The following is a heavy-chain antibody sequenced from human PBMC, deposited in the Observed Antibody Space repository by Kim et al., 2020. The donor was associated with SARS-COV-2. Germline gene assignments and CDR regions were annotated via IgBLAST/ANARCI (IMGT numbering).Heavy chain of an antibody. D-gene: IGHD3-16*01. J-gene: IGHJ5*02. CDR3: ARHSPTGEAKGDNWFDP. V-gene: IGHV4-39*01. Sequence: SETLSLTCTVSGGSISSSSYYWGWIRQPPGKGLEWIRSIYYSGSTYYNPSLKSRVTISVDTSKNQFSLKLSSVTAADTAVYYCARHSPTGEAKGDNWFDPWGQGTLVTVSS. CDR2: IYYSGST. CDR1: GGSISSSSYY.